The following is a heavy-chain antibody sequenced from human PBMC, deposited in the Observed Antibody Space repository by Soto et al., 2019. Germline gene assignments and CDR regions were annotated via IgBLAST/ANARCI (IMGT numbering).Heavy chain of an antibody. CDR1: GGSFSGYY. J-gene: IGHJ6*03. CDR3: ARGYRRGYCSGGSCLGMDV. D-gene: IGHD2-15*01. V-gene: IGHV4-34*01. CDR2: INHSGST. Sequence: ETLSLTCAVYGGSFSGYYWSWIRQPPGKGLEWIGEINHSGSTNYNPSLKSRVTISVDTSKNQFSLNLSSVTAADTAVYYCARGYRRGYCSGGSCLGMDVWGKGTTVTVSS.